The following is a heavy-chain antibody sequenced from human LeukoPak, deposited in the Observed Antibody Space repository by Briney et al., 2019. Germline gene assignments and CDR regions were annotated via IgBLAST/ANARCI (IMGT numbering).Heavy chain of an antibody. CDR3: ARGTTVTTFQAGTYYYFYIDV. J-gene: IGHJ6*03. V-gene: IGHV4-34*01. CDR1: GGSFHGHH. CDR2: IKHSGST. Sequence: SETLSLTCAVCGGSFHGHHWTWIRQAPAKGLEWIGGIKHSGSTNYNPSLTSRVTISVDTSKNHFSLKLSSVTAADAALYYCARGTTVTTFQAGTYYYFYIDVWGKGTTVAVSS. D-gene: IGHD4-17*01.